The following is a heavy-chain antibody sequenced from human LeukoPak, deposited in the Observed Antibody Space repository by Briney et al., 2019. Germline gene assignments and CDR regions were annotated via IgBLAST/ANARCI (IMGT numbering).Heavy chain of an antibody. D-gene: IGHD3-3*01. CDR1: GFTFSNYA. V-gene: IGHV3-23*01. Sequence: PGGSLRLSCAASGFTFSNYAMSWVRQAPGKGLEWVSAITGSGSNTYYAGSVEGRFTISRDNSRNTLYLQMNSLRAEDTAVYYCASPLYDFWSGYYSAPPCDYWGQGTLVTVSS. CDR2: ITGSGSNT. J-gene: IGHJ4*02. CDR3: ASPLYDFWSGYYSAPPCDY.